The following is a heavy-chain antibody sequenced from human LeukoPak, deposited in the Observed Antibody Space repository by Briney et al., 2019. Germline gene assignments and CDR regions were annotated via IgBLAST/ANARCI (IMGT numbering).Heavy chain of an antibody. CDR2: MNPNSGNT. V-gene: IGHV1-8*01. CDR3: ARVPMRRSWYFDY. J-gene: IGHJ4*02. D-gene: IGHD1-26*01. CDR1: GYTFTSYD. Sequence: ASVKVSCKASGYTFTSYDINWVRQATGQGLEWMGWMNPNSGNTGYAQKFQGRATMTRNTSISTAYMELSSLRSEDTAVYYCARVPMRRSWYFDYWGQGTLVTVSS.